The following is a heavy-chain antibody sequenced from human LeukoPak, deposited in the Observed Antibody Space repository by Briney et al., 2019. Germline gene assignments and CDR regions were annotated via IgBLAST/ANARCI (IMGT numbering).Heavy chain of an antibody. V-gene: IGHV4-59*01. Sequence: NPSETLSLTCTVSGGSITRYYWTWIRQPPGKGLEWVGCIFSNGSTNYNPSLKSRVAISLDTSKRQFSLRLTSVTAADTAVYYCARDGCSSTSCYSDYYYGMDVWGQGTTVTVSS. J-gene: IGHJ6*02. CDR3: ARDGCSSTSCYSDYYYGMDV. CDR2: IFSNGST. CDR1: GGSITRYY. D-gene: IGHD2-2*01.